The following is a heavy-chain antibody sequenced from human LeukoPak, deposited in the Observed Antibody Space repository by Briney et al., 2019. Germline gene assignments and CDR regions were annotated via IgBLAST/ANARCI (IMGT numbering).Heavy chain of an antibody. V-gene: IGHV7-4-1*02. CDR3: ARLGQYSSSWYKLVDYYYYYGMDV. D-gene: IGHD6-13*01. Sequence: GPVKVSCKASGYTFTSYAMNWVRPAPGQGLEWMGWINTNTGNPTYAQGFTGRFVFSLDTSVSTAYLQFSSLKAEDTAVYYCARLGQYSSSWYKLVDYYYYYGMDVWGQGTTVTVSS. CDR1: GYTFTSYA. CDR2: INTNTGNP. J-gene: IGHJ6*02.